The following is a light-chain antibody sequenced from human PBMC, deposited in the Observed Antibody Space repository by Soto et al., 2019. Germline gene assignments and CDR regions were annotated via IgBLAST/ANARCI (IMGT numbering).Light chain of an antibody. J-gene: IGLJ2*01. CDR1: SSDVGGYNY. CDR3: SSYTSSSTLV. Sequence: QSALTQPASVSGSPGQSITISCTGTSSDVGGYNYVSWYQQHPGKAPKLMIYDVSNRPSGVYNRFSGSKSGNTASLTLSGLQAEDEADYYCSSYTSSSTLVFGGGTKLTVL. V-gene: IGLV2-14*01. CDR2: DVS.